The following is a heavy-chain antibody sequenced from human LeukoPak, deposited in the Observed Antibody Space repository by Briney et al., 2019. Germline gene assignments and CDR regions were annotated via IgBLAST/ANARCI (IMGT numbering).Heavy chain of an antibody. Sequence: SETLSLTCTVSGYSISSGYYWGWIRQPPGKGLEWIGSIYHSGSTYYNPSLKSRVTISVDTSKNQFSLKLSSVTAADTAVYYCARDLTDTATADKGGGDYWGQGTLVTVSS. J-gene: IGHJ4*02. V-gene: IGHV4-38-2*02. CDR1: GYSISSGYY. D-gene: IGHD5-18*01. CDR3: ARDLTDTATADKGGGDY. CDR2: IYHSGST.